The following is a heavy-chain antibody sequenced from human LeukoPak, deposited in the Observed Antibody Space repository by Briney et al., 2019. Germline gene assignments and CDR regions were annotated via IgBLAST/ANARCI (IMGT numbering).Heavy chain of an antibody. V-gene: IGHV3-23*01. J-gene: IGHJ4*02. CDR1: GFPFSSYA. D-gene: IGHD3-22*01. CDR3: AKHVVGVGFDY. CDR2: ISGSGGST. Sequence: PGGSLRLSCAASGFPFSSYAMSWVRQAPGKGLEWVSAISGSGGSTYYADSVKGRFTISRDNAKNSLYLQMNSLRAEDTAVYYCAKHVVGVGFDYWGQGTLVTVSS.